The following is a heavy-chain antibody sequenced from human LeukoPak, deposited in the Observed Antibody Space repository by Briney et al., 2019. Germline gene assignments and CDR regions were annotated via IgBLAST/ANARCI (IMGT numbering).Heavy chain of an antibody. CDR2: ISYDGSNK. J-gene: IGHJ4*02. V-gene: IGHV3-30*03. CDR1: GFTFDDYG. Sequence: PGGSLRLSCAASGFTFDDYGMSWVRQAPGKGLEWVAVISYDGSNKYYADSVKGRFAISRDHSKNTLYLQMNSLRAEDTAVYYCARVSTGTTDLDYWGQGTLVTVSA. D-gene: IGHD1-7*01. CDR3: ARVSTGTTDLDY.